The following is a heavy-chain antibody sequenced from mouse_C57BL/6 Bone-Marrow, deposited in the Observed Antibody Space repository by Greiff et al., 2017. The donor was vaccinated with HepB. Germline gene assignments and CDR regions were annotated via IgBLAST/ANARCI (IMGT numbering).Heavy chain of an antibody. CDR3: AREGVVAYYFDY. D-gene: IGHD1-1*01. J-gene: IGHJ2*01. CDR2: ISDGGSYT. CDR1: GFTFSSYA. Sequence: EVKLQESGGGLVKPGGSLKLSCAASGFTFSSYAMSWVRQTPEKRLEWVATISDGGSYTYYPDNVKGRFTISRDNAKNNLYLQMSHLKSEDTAMYYCAREGVVAYYFDYWGQGTTLTVSS. V-gene: IGHV5-4*01.